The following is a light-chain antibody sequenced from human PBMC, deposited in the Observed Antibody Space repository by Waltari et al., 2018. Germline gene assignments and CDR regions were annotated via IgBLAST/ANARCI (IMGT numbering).Light chain of an antibody. CDR1: QSVRSN. CDR2: GAS. CDR3: QQYNDRPRT. V-gene: IGKV3-15*01. J-gene: IGKJ1*01. Sequence: EIVMTQSPATLSVSPGERATLSCRASQSVRSNLAWYQQKPGQSPRLLIYGASTRATGIPARFSGSGSGTDFTLTISSLQSEDFALYYCQQYNDRPRTFGQGTKVEI.